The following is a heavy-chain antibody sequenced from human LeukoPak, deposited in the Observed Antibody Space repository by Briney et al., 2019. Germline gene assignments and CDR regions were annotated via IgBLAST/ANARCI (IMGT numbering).Heavy chain of an antibody. CDR2: IRYDGSNK. Sequence: DPGGSLRLSCAASGFTFSNYAIHWVRQAPGKGLEWVAFIRYDGSNKYYVDSVKGRFTISRDNSKNTLYLQMNSLRAEDTAVYYCAKPSLYYYDTSGYYRYWYFDLWGRGTLVTVSS. CDR3: AKPSLYYYDTSGYYRYWYFDL. D-gene: IGHD3-22*01. V-gene: IGHV3-30*02. J-gene: IGHJ2*01. CDR1: GFTFSNYA.